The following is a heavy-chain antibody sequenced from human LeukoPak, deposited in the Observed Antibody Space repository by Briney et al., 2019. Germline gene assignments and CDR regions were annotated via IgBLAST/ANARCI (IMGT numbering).Heavy chain of an antibody. J-gene: IGHJ5*02. Sequence: PSETLSLTCSVSGGSISSSTYYWGWIRQPPGKGLEWIGSIYYSGHTYYNPSLKSRVTISEDTSKNQFSLKLRSVTAADTAVYYCARGPRFGELLWHWFDPWGQGTLVTVSS. V-gene: IGHV4-39*07. D-gene: IGHD3-10*01. CDR1: GGSISSSTYY. CDR3: ARGPRFGELLWHWFDP. CDR2: IYYSGHT.